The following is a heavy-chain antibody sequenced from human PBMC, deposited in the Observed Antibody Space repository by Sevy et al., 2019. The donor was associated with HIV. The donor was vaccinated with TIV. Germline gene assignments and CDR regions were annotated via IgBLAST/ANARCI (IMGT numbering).Heavy chain of an antibody. CDR2: IYYSGST. V-gene: IGHV4-30-4*01. CDR3: VSLIRSGPFWSPAFDI. CDR1: GDSISSGDYY. Sequence: SETLSLTCTVSGDSISSGDYYWSWIRQPPGKGLEWIGYIYYSGSTYYNPSLKSRVTISVDTSKNQFSLKLSSVTAADTAVYYCVSLIRSGPFWSPAFDIWRQGTMVTVSS. D-gene: IGHD3-3*01. J-gene: IGHJ3*02.